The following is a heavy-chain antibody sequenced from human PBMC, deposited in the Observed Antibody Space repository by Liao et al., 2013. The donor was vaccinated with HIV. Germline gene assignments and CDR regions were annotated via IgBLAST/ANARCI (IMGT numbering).Heavy chain of an antibody. CDR2: IYHSGST. CDR1: GGSISSGGYS. Sequence: QLQLQESGSGLVKPSQTLSLTCAVSGGSISSGGYSWSWIRQPPGKGLEWIGYIYHSGSTYYNPSLKSRVTISVDRSKNQFSLKLSSVTAADTAVYYCARSKAFIAAAGTEYLVYWGQGTLVTVSS. CDR3: ARSKAFIAAAGTEYLVY. V-gene: IGHV4-30-2*01. J-gene: IGHJ4*02. D-gene: IGHD6-13*01.